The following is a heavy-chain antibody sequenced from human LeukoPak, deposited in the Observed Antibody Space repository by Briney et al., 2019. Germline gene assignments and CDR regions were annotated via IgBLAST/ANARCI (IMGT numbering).Heavy chain of an antibody. J-gene: IGHJ4*02. CDR3: ARDRGMVNGPFDC. Sequence: GGSLRLSCAASGFTVSSNYMSWVRQAPGKGLEWVSVIYSGGSTYYADSVKGRFTISRDNSKNTLYLQMNSLRAEDTAVYYCARDRGMVNGPFDCWGQGTLVTVSS. V-gene: IGHV3-53*01. CDR2: IYSGGST. CDR1: GFTVSSNY. D-gene: IGHD4-23*01.